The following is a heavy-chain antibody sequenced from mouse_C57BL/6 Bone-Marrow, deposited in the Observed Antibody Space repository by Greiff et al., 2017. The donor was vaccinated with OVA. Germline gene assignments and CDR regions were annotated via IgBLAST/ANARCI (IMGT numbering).Heavy chain of an antibody. D-gene: IGHD2-3*01. CDR3: TLMFY. J-gene: IGHJ3*01. CDR1: GYTFTSYG. Sequence: VQGVESGAELARPGASVKLSCKASGYTFTSYGISWVKQRTGQGLEWIGEIYPRSGNTYYNEKFKGKATLTADKSSSTAYLQLSSLTSEDTAVYYCTLMFYWGQGTLVTVSA. V-gene: IGHV1-81*01. CDR2: IYPRSGNT.